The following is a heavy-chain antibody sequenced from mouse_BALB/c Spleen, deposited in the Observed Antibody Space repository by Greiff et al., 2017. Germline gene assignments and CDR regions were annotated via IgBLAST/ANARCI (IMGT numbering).Heavy chain of an antibody. J-gene: IGHJ2*01. CDR1: GFSLSTSGMS. CDR2: IWWNDDK. Sequence: QVTLKVCGPGILQPSQTLSLTCSFSGFSLSTSGMSVGWIRQPSGKGLEWLAHIWWNDDKYYNPALKSRLTISKDTSNNQVFLKIASVVTADTATYYCARMSYGYDYWGQGTTLTVSS. D-gene: IGHD1-2*01. CDR3: ARMSYGYDY. V-gene: IGHV8-8*01.